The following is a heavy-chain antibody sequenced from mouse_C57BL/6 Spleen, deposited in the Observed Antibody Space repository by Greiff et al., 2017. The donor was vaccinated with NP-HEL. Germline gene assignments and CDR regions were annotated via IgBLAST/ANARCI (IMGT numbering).Heavy chain of an antibody. CDR2: IYPRSGNT. CDR3: AREGGLLLRAY. D-gene: IGHD1-1*01. V-gene: IGHV1-81*01. J-gene: IGHJ3*01. Sequence: QVQLQQSGAELARPGASVKLSCKASGYTFTSYGISWVKQRTGQGLEWIGEIYPRSGNTYYNEKFKGKATLTAEKSSSTAYMELRSLTSEDSAVYFCAREGGLLLRAYWGQGTLVTVSA. CDR1: GYTFTSYG.